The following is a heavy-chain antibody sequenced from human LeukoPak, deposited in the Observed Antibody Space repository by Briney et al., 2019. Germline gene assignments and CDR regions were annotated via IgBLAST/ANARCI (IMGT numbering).Heavy chain of an antibody. Sequence: GASVKLSCNASGYTFTVYIMHWVRHAHGQGIEWMGCINPNSGGTNYAQKFQGRVTMTRDTSISTAYMELSRLRSDDAAVYYCARELNYDSSGYYFDYWGQGTLVTVSA. D-gene: IGHD3-22*01. CDR2: INPNSGGT. CDR3: ARELNYDSSGYYFDY. CDR1: GYTFTVYI. V-gene: IGHV1-2*02. J-gene: IGHJ4*02.